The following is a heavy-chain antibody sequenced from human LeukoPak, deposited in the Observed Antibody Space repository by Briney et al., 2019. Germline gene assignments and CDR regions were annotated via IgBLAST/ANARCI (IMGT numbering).Heavy chain of an antibody. CDR3: ARDQLLWFGDPPVAGQSRPFDP. Sequence: ASVTLSCNCSAYTFTSYGIGWGRQAPGQGLEWMGWISAYNGKTNYAQKLQGRVTMTTDTSTSTAYMELRSLRSDDTAVYYCARDQLLWFGDPPVAGQSRPFDPWGQGTLVTVSS. J-gene: IGHJ5*02. CDR1: AYTFTSYG. D-gene: IGHD3-10*01. V-gene: IGHV1-18*01. CDR2: ISAYNGKT.